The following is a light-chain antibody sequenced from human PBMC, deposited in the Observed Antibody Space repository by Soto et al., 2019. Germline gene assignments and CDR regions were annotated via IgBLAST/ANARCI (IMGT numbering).Light chain of an antibody. CDR1: QRVSSNY. CDR2: GAS. V-gene: IGKV3-20*01. Sequence: PGARATLSCRASQRVSSNYLAWFQQKPGQAPRLLIYGASSRAAGIPDRFSGSGSGTDFSLTISRLEPEDFVVYYCQQYGSSPRTFGQGTKVEIK. J-gene: IGKJ1*01. CDR3: QQYGSSPRT.